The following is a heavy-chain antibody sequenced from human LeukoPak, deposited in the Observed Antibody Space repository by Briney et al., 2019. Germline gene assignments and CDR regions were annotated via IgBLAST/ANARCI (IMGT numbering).Heavy chain of an antibody. V-gene: IGHV3-21*04. CDR3: ARGVRYYGSGSYYPSFDY. D-gene: IGHD3-10*01. CDR2: ISSSSSYI. CDR1: GFTFSSYS. Sequence: PGGSLRLSCAASGFTFSSYSMNWVRQAPGKGLEWVTSISSSSSYIYYADSVKGRFTISRDNAKNSLYLQMNSLRSEDTAVYYCARGVRYYGSGSYYPSFDYWGQGTLVTVSS. J-gene: IGHJ4*02.